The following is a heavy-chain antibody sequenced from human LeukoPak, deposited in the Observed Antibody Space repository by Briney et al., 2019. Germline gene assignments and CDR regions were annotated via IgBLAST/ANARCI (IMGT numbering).Heavy chain of an antibody. J-gene: IGHJ4*02. CDR2: VSDYNGNT. Sequence: ASVKVSCKASGYTFTSYGISWVRQAPGQGLEWMGWVSDYNGNTNYAQKFQGRLTMTTDTSTSTAYMELRSLRSGDTAVYYCARDDSIAAAGTWFDYWGQGTLVTVSS. CDR1: GYTFTSYG. D-gene: IGHD6-13*01. V-gene: IGHV1-18*01. CDR3: ARDDSIAAAGTWFDY.